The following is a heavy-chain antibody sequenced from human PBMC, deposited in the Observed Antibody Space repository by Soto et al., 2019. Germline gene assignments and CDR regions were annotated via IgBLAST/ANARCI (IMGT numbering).Heavy chain of an antibody. Sequence: GASVEVSCKASGYTFTSYAMHWVRQAPGQRLEWMGWINAGNGNTKYSQKFQGRVTITRDTSASTAYMELSSLRSEDTAVYYCARTPAYGTTVLYWFDPWGQGTLVTVSS. J-gene: IGHJ5*02. D-gene: IGHD1-7*01. V-gene: IGHV1-3*01. CDR1: GYTFTSYA. CDR2: INAGNGNT. CDR3: ARTPAYGTTVLYWFDP.